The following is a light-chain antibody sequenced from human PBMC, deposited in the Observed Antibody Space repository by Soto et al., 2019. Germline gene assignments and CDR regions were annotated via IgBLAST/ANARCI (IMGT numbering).Light chain of an antibody. Sequence: QSVLTQPPSASGTPGLRVTISCSGSSSNIGSNTVNWYKQLPGTAPKLLIYFNNQRPSGVPDRFSGSKSGTSASLAIGGLQSEDEADYYCAAWDDSLNGQEVFGGGTKLTVL. CDR2: FNN. CDR1: SSNIGSNT. J-gene: IGLJ2*01. CDR3: AAWDDSLNGQEV. V-gene: IGLV1-44*01.